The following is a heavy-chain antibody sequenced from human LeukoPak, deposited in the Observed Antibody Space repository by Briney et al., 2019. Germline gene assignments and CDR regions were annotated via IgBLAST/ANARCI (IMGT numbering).Heavy chain of an antibody. D-gene: IGHD3-22*01. J-gene: IGHJ4*02. Sequence: SETLSLTCAVSGGSISSSSYYWDWLRQPPGKGLEGIGSLYYSESTYYNPSLKSRVTISVDTSKNQFSLKLSSVTAADTAVFYCARRSYYDSSAIFDYWGQGTLVTVSS. V-gene: IGHV4-39*01. CDR3: ARRSYYDSSAIFDY. CDR2: LYYSEST. CDR1: GGSISSSSYY.